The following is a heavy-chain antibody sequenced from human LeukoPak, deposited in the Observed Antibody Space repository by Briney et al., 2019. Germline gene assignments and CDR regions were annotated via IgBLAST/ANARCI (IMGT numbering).Heavy chain of an antibody. D-gene: IGHD4-23*01. CDR2: ISSSSSYI. CDR1: GFTFSSYS. V-gene: IGHV3-21*01. J-gene: IGHJ6*02. Sequence: PGGSLRLYCAASGFTFSSYSMNWVRQAPGKGLEWVSSISSSSSYIYYADSVKGRFTISRDNAKNSLYLQMNSLRAEDTAVYYCARDHLGAVVTPLYYYYGMDVWGQGTTVTVSS. CDR3: ARDHLGAVVTPLYYYYGMDV.